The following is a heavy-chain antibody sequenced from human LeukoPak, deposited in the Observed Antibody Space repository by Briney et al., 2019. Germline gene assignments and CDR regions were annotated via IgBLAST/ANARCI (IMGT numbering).Heavy chain of an antibody. CDR3: ARTSGSYNLSPDY. CDR2: IYYTGST. J-gene: IGHJ4*02. CDR1: GGSINDYY. V-gene: IGHV4-59*08. Sequence: SETLSLTCTVSGGSINDYYWSWIRQPPGKGLEWIGYIYYTGSTNYNPSLKSRVTISADTSKNQFSLRLSSVTAADTAVYYCARTSGSYNLSPDYWGQGTLVTVSS. D-gene: IGHD1-26*01.